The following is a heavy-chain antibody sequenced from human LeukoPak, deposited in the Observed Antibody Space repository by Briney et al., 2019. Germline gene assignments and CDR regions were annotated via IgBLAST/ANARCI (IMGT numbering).Heavy chain of an antibody. Sequence: SVKVSCKASGGTFSSYAISWVRQAPGQGLEWMGGIIPIFGTANYAQKFQGRVTITADESTSTAHMELSSLRSEDTAVYYCARDGTGQVAFDYWGQGTLVTVSS. CDR3: ARDGTGQVAFDY. CDR2: IIPIFGTA. D-gene: IGHD1-1*01. CDR1: GGTFSSYA. V-gene: IGHV1-69*01. J-gene: IGHJ4*02.